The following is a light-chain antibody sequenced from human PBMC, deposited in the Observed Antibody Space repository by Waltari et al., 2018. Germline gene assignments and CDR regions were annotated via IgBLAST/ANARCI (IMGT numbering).Light chain of an antibody. Sequence: EIVLTQSPGTLSLSPGERATLSCRARQRVGNDFVGARQKPGQAPRPLIYDASIRATGISDRCSGSGSGRDFCLTISRLEPEESAVYYCQKYVNLPATFGQGTKVEIK. CDR2: DAS. V-gene: IGKV3-20*01. CDR3: QKYVNLPAT. J-gene: IGKJ1*01. CDR1: QRVGND.